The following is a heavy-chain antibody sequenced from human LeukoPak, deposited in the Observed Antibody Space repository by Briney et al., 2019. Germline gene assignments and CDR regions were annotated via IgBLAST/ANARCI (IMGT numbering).Heavy chain of an antibody. Sequence: SQTLSLTCAISGDSVSSNSAAWNWIRQPPSRGLEWLVRTYYRSKWYNDYALSVRSRITINPDTSNNQFSLQLNSVTPEDTAVYYCARYMNPRYFDYWGQGTLVTVSS. CDR1: GDSVSSNSAA. CDR3: ARYMNPRYFDY. V-gene: IGHV6-1*01. CDR2: TYYRSKWYN. D-gene: IGHD1-14*01. J-gene: IGHJ4*02.